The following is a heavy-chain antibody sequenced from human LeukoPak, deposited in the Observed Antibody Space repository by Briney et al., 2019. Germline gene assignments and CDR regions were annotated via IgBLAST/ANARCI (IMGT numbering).Heavy chain of an antibody. V-gene: IGHV3-48*01. CDR3: AKDRDCSSTRCYGDFDY. D-gene: IGHD2-2*01. CDR1: GFTFSSYS. Sequence: PGGSLRLSCAASGFTFSSYSMNWVRQAPGKGLEWVSYISSSSSTIYYADSVKGRFTISRDNSKNTLYLQMNSLRAEDTAVYYCAKDRDCSSTRCYGDFDYWGQGTLVTVSS. J-gene: IGHJ4*02. CDR2: ISSSSSTI.